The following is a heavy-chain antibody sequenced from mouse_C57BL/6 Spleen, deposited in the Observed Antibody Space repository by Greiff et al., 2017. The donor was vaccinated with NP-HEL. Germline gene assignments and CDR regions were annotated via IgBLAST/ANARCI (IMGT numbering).Heavy chain of an antibody. J-gene: IGHJ3*01. CDR2: INPNNGGT. V-gene: IGHV1-18*01. CDR3: AGGTVAHGFAY. Sequence: EVQLQQSGPELVKPGASVKIPCTASGYTFTDYNMDWVKQSHGKSLEWIGDINPNNGGTIYNQKFKGKATLTVDKSYSTAYMELRSLTSEDTAVYYCAGGTVAHGFAYWGQGTLVTVAA. CDR1: GYTFTDYN. D-gene: IGHD1-3*01.